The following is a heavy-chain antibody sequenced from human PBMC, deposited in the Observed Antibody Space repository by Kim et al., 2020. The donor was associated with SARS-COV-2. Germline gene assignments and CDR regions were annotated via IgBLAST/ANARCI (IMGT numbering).Heavy chain of an antibody. V-gene: IGHV3-30*10. CDR3: ARWSGSALDY. D-gene: IGHD1-26*01. CDR2: RNK. Sequence: RNKKYTDSVKDRFTISRENPKSTLYLQMNGLGAEDTAVYYCARWSGSALDYWGQGTLVTVSS. J-gene: IGHJ4*02.